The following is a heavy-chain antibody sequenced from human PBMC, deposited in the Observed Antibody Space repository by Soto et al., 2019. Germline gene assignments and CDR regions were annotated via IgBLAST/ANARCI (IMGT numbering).Heavy chain of an antibody. V-gene: IGHV4-4*07. J-gene: IGHJ5*02. CDR2: IYSSGIT. D-gene: IGHD3-10*01. Sequence: SETLSLTCTVSGSSISGFYCILVRQPAGKGLEWIGRIYSSGITSYNPSLKSRVTMSVDTSKNQFSLNLTSATAADTAVYYCARGPGSYNWFDLWGQGTLVTVSS. CDR1: GSSISGFY. CDR3: ARGPGSYNWFDL.